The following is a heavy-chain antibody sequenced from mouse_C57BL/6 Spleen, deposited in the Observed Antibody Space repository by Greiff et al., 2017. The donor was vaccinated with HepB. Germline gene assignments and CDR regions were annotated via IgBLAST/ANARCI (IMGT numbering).Heavy chain of an antibody. CDR3: TRDARDYYGSFFDY. Sequence: EVKLQESGEGLVKPGGSLKLSCAASGFTFSSYAMSWVRQTPEKRLEWVAYISSGGDYIYYADTVKGRFTISRDNARNTLYLQMSSLKSEDTAMYYCTRDARDYYGSFFDYWGQGTTLTVSS. CDR2: ISSGGDYI. D-gene: IGHD1-2*01. J-gene: IGHJ2*01. V-gene: IGHV5-9-1*02. CDR1: GFTFSSYA.